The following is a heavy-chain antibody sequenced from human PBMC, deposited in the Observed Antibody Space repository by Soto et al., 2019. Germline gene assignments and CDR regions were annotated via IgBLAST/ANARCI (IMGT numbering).Heavy chain of an antibody. CDR2: ITGSSANT. CDR1: GFTFSNFA. J-gene: IGHJ4*02. CDR3: AKGGATYGLLTHDY. Sequence: EVQLLESGGGLVQPGGSLRLSCVVSGFTFSNFAMSWVRQAPGKGLEWVSTITGSSANTYYADSVKGRFAISRDNSRNTLSLQMNSLTAEDTAVYYCAKGGATYGLLTHDYWGQGTRVTVSS. V-gene: IGHV3-23*01. D-gene: IGHD3-9*01.